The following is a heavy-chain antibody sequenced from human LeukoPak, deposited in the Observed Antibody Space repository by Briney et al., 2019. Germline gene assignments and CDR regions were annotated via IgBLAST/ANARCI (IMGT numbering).Heavy chain of an antibody. CDR3: ARDGKGDFWSGYYSYYYYYMDV. D-gene: IGHD3-3*01. J-gene: IGHJ6*03. V-gene: IGHV4-4*07. CDR2: IYTSGST. CDR1: GGSISSYY. Sequence: SETLSLTRTVSGGSISSYYWSWIRQPAGKGLEWIGRIYTSGSTNYNPSLKSRVTMSVDTSKNQFSLKLSSVTAADTAVYYCARDGKGDFWSGYYSYYYYYMDVWGKGTTVTVSS.